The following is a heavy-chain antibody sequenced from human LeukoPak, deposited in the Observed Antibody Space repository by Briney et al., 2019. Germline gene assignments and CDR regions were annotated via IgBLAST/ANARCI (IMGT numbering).Heavy chain of an antibody. CDR3: ARVATYYYDSSGYSDY. CDR1: GGSISSSSYY. J-gene: IGHJ4*02. Sequence: SETLSLTCTVSGGSISSSSYYWGWVRQPPGKGLEWIGSIYYSGSTYYNPPLKSRVTISVDTSNNQFSLKLSSVTAADTAVYYCARVATYYYDSSGYSDYWGQGTLVTVSS. V-gene: IGHV4-39*07. D-gene: IGHD3-22*01. CDR2: IYYSGST.